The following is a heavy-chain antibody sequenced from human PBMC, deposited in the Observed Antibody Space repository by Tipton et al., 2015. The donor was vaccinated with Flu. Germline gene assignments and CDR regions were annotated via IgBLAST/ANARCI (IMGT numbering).Heavy chain of an antibody. V-gene: IGHV4-34*01. CDR3: ARGGRTTVTPDY. Sequence: CAVYGGSFSGYYWSWIRQPPGKGLEWIGEINHSGSTNYNPSLKSRVTISVDTSKNQFSLKLSSVTAADTAVYYCARGGRTTVTPDYWGQGTLVTVSS. J-gene: IGHJ4*02. D-gene: IGHD4-11*01. CDR1: GGSFSGYY. CDR2: INHSGST.